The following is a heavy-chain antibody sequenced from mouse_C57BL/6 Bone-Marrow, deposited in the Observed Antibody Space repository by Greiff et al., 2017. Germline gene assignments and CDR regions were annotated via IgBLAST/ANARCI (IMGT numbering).Heavy chain of an antibody. V-gene: IGHV1-76*01. CDR1: GYTFTDYY. CDR2: IYPGSGNT. CDR3: ASGGRRAMDY. Sequence: QVQLKESGAELVRPGASVKLSCKASGYTFTDYYINWVKQRPGQGLEWIARIYPGSGNTYYNEKFKGKATLTAEKSSSTAYMQLSSLTSEDSAVYFCASGGRRAMDYWGQGTSVTVSS. J-gene: IGHJ4*01. D-gene: IGHD2-12*01.